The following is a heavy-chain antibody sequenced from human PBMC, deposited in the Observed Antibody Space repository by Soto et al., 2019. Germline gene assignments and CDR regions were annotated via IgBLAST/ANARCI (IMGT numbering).Heavy chain of an antibody. J-gene: IGHJ5*02. CDR3: ARDEVSSSTLTVNWFDP. Sequence: GGSLRLSCAASGFTFSSYEMHWVRQAPGKGLEWVSYISSSGLTIYYADSVKGRFTISRDNAENSLYLQINSLRAEDTAVYFCARDEVSSSTLTVNWFDPWGQGTLVTVS. CDR1: GFTFSSYE. D-gene: IGHD2-21*02. V-gene: IGHV3-48*03. CDR2: ISSSGLTI.